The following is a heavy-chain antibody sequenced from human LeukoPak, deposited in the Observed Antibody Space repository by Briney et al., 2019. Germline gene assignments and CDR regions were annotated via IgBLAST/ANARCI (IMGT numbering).Heavy chain of an antibody. CDR2: IYYSGST. CDR1: GGSISSYY. Sequence: SETLSLTCTVSGGSISSYYWSWIRQPPGKGLEWIGYIYYSGSTGYNPSLKSRVTISVDTSKNQFSLKLSSVTAADTAVYYCARWGSGGFDIWGQGTMVTVSS. J-gene: IGHJ3*02. CDR3: ARWGSGGFDI. V-gene: IGHV4-59*01. D-gene: IGHD4-23*01.